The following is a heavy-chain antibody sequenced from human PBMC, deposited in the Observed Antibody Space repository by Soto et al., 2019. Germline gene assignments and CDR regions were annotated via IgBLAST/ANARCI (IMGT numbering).Heavy chain of an antibody. CDR3: ARPEGYGSGSYYFDY. J-gene: IGHJ4*02. Sequence: QVQLVQSGAEVKKTGDSVKVSCKASGYTFTSYHLHWVRQAPGQGLEWMGRITPSGTGRTYAQRFQGRVTLTRDTSTSTVFLELSSLRSEDTAVYYCARPEGYGSGSYYFDYWGQGTLVTVSS. CDR1: GYTFTSYH. D-gene: IGHD3-10*01. V-gene: IGHV1-46*01. CDR2: ITPSGTGR.